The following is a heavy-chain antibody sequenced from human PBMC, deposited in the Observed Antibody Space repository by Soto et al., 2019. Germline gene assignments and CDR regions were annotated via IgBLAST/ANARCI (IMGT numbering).Heavy chain of an antibody. J-gene: IGHJ4*02. Sequence: QVQLVQSGAEVKKPGASVKVSCKASGYTFTSSDINWVRQDTGQGLEWMGWMNPNSGNTAYAQKFQGRITMTRNTSISTAYMELSSLRSEDTAVYYCAREKVTSGYPDWGQGTLFTVSS. D-gene: IGHD3-22*01. CDR1: GYTFTSSD. CDR3: AREKVTSGYPD. CDR2: MNPNSGNT. V-gene: IGHV1-8*01.